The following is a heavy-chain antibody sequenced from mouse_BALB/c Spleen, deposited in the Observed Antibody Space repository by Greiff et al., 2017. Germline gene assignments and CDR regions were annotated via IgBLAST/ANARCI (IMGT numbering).Heavy chain of an antibody. D-gene: IGHD1-1*01. Sequence: VQLKESGTVLARPGASVKMSCKASGYTFTSYWMHWVKQRPGQGLEWIGAIYPGNSDTSYNQKFKGKAKLTAVTSTSTAYMELSSLTNEDSAVYYCTRRTFITTVVAPFDYWGQGTTLTVSS. CDR1: GYTFTSYW. CDR2: IYPGNSDT. CDR3: TRRTFITTVVAPFDY. J-gene: IGHJ2*01. V-gene: IGHV1-5*01.